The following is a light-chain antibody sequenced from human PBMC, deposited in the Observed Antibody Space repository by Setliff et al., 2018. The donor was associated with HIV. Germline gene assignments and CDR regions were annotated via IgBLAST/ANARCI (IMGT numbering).Light chain of an antibody. CDR1: TSDVGSYNR. J-gene: IGLJ1*01. Sequence: QSVLTQPASVSGSPGQSITTACTGTTSDVGSYNRVSWYQQPPGTAPKLMIYEVSNRPSGVPDRFSGSKSGNTASLTISGLQAEDEADYYCSSYTTSSTFVFGTGTKVTVL. V-gene: IGLV2-18*02. CDR3: SSYTTSSTFV. CDR2: EVS.